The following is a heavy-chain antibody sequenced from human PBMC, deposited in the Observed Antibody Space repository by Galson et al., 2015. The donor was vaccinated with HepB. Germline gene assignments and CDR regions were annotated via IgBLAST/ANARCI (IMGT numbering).Heavy chain of an antibody. CDR3: ATTAFWGSDRDY. V-gene: IGHV3-23*01. D-gene: IGHD3-16*02. J-gene: IGHJ4*02. Sequence: SLRLSCAASGFTFSSYAMTWVRQAPGKGLEWVSAISGSGGSTYYADSVRGRFTVSRDNSKSTLYLQMSSLRAEDTAVYYCATTAFWGSDRDYWGRGTLVTVSS. CDR1: GFTFSSYA. CDR2: ISGSGGST.